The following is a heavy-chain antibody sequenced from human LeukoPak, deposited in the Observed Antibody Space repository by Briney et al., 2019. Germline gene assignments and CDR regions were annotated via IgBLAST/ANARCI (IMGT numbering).Heavy chain of an antibody. CDR2: IYYSGST. Sequence: SETLSLTCTVSGGSVSSGSYYWSWIRQPPGKGLEWIGYIYYSGSTNYNPSLESRVTISVDTPKNQFSLKLSSVTAADTAVYYCASAVVVVAATQYYYYGMDVWGKGTTVTVSS. CDR1: GGSVSSGSYY. V-gene: IGHV4-61*01. CDR3: ASAVVVVAATQYYYYGMDV. D-gene: IGHD2-15*01. J-gene: IGHJ6*04.